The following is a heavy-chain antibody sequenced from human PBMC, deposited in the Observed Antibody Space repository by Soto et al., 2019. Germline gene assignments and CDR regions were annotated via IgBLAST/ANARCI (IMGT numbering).Heavy chain of an antibody. V-gene: IGHV4-34*01. CDR3: ALKPGLNWFDP. CDR1: GGSFSGYY. CDR2: INHSGST. J-gene: IGHJ5*02. Sequence: PSETLSLTCAVYGGSFSGYYWSWIRQPPWKGLEWIGEINHSGSTNYNPSLKSRVTISVDTSKNQFSLKLSSVTAADTAVYYCALKPGLNWFDPWGQGTLVTVSS.